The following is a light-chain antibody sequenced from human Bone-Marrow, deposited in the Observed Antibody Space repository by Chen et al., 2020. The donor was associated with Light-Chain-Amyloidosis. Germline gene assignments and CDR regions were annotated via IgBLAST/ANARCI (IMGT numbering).Light chain of an antibody. CDR3: QSADSSGTYEVI. V-gene: IGLV3-25*03. Sequence: SYELTQPPSVSVSPGQTARITCSGDDLPTKYAYWYQQKPGQAPVLVIHRDTERHSGISERFSGSSSGTTATLTISGVQAEAEADYHCQSADSSGTYEVIFGGGTKLTVL. CDR2: RDT. CDR1: DLPTKY. J-gene: IGLJ2*01.